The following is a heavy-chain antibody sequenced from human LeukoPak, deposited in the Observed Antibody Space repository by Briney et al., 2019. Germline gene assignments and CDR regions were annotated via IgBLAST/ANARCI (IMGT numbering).Heavy chain of an antibody. CDR1: GFTFSSYS. CDR3: GRVKYDYSNYVLDY. J-gene: IGHJ4*02. D-gene: IGHD4-11*01. V-gene: IGHV3-21*01. CDR2: ISNSSSYI. Sequence: GGSLRLSYAACGFTFSSYSMNWVRQAPGKGLEWVSYISNSSSYIYYADSVKGRFTIYRDNAKNSLYLPKNSPSSDHAAVYCLGRVKYDYSNYVLDYWGQGTLVSVSS.